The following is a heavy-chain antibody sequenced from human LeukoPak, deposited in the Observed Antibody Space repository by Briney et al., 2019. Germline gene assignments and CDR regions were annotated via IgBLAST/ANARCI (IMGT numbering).Heavy chain of an antibody. CDR3: AKGSNWNDVNYFDY. Sequence: GGSLRLSCAASGFTFSSYSMNWVRQAPGKGLEWVSSISSSSSYIYYADSVKGRFTISRDNAKNSLYLQMNSLRAEDTALYYCAKGSNWNDVNYFDYWGQGTLVTVSS. CDR1: GFTFSSYS. V-gene: IGHV3-21*04. J-gene: IGHJ4*02. CDR2: ISSSSSYI. D-gene: IGHD1-1*01.